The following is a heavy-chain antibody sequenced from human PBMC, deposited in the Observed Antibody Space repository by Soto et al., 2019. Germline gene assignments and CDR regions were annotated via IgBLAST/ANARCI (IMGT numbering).Heavy chain of an antibody. D-gene: IGHD3-10*01. CDR3: TRVVGGGEDYYYYMDV. CDR2: IRSKAYGGTT. J-gene: IGHJ6*03. Sequence: EVQLVESGGGLVQPGRSLRLSCTASGFTFGDYAMSWFRQAPGKGLEWVGFIRSKAYGGTTEYAASVKGRFTISRDDSKSIAYLQMNSLKTEDTAVYYCTRVVGGGEDYYYYMDVWGKGTTVTVSS. V-gene: IGHV3-49*03. CDR1: GFTFGDYA.